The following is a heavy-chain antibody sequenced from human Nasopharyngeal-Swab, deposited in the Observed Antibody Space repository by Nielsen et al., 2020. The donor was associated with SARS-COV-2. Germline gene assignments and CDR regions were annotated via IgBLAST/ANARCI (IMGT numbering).Heavy chain of an antibody. V-gene: IGHV3-7*03. Sequence: GESLKISCGASGLSLSNYWMSWVRQAPGKGLEWVANIKEDGSEKYYVDSVKGRFTISRDNAKNSLYLQMNSLRAEDTAVYYCAKVASSSWYNYFDYWGQGTLVTVSS. CDR3: AKVASSSWYNYFDY. J-gene: IGHJ4*02. CDR2: IKEDGSEK. D-gene: IGHD6-13*01. CDR1: GLSLSNYW.